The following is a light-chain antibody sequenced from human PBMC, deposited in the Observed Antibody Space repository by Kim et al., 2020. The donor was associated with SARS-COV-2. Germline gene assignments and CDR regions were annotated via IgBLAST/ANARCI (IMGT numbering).Light chain of an antibody. CDR3: QSYDISLSGV. V-gene: IGLV1-40*01. J-gene: IGLJ1*01. Sequence: QSVLTQPPSVSGAPGQRVTISCTGSSSNIGAGHDVHWYQQLPGTAPKLLIYRNSNRPSGVPDRFSGSKSGTSASLAISGLQAEDEADYYCQSYDISLSGVFGTGTKVTVL. CDR1: SSNIGAGHD. CDR2: RNS.